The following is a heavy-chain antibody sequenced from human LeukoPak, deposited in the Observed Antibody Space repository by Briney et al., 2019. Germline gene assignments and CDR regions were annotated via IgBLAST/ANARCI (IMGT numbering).Heavy chain of an antibody. D-gene: IGHD1-26*01. J-gene: IGHJ2*01. Sequence: PGGSLRLSCAASGFTFDEYAIHWVRQAPGKGLEWVSGISWNSGSKSYADSVRGRFTISRDSAKNSLYLQMNRLRAEDTALYYCAKDIDGLGHNTGPHVGGYFDLWGRGTLVTVSS. CDR1: GFTFDEYA. CDR2: ISWNSGSK. V-gene: IGHV3-9*01. CDR3: AKDIDGLGHNTGPHVGGYFDL.